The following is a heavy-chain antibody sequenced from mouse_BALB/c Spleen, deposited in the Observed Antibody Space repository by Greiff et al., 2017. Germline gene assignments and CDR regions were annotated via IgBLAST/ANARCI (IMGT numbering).Heavy chain of an antibody. V-gene: IGHV14-1*02. CDR1: GFNIKDYY. J-gene: IGHJ3*01. CDR2: IDPENGNT. CDR3: ARIYYGNPLAY. D-gene: IGHD2-1*01. Sequence: EVQLQQSGAELVRPGALVKLSCKASGFNIKDYYMHWVKQRPEQGLEWIGWIDPENGNTIYDPKFQGKASITADTSSNTAYLQLSSLTSEDTAVYYCARIYYGNPLAYWGQGTLVTVSA.